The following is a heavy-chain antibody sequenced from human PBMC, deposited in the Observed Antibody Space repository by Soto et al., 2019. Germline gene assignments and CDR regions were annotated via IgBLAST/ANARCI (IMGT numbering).Heavy chain of an antibody. D-gene: IGHD3-16*02. CDR3: ARGRIAYDYVWGSYRHNWFDP. V-gene: IGHV4-34*01. Sequence: SATLSLTGGVYGGSFRNYYWIWVRQPPGKGLEWIGEVNHSGEATYNPSLQSRVTISLDTTNNHFSLKLSSVTAADTAVYYCARGRIAYDYVWGSYRHNWFDPWGQGTLVTVS. CDR1: GGSFRNYY. CDR2: VNHSGEA. J-gene: IGHJ5*02.